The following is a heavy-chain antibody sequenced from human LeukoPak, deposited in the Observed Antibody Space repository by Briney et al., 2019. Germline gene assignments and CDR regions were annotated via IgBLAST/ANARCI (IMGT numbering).Heavy chain of an antibody. V-gene: IGHV1-2*02. J-gene: IGHJ5*02. CDR2: INSNSGGT. D-gene: IGHD4-11*01. Sequence: ASVKVSCKASGYTFTDYYMHWVRQAPGQGLEWMGWINSNSGGTKYAQKFQGRVTMTRDTSISTAYMELSRLRSDDTAVYFCARVETVAGGRVGRFDPWGQGSLVTVSS. CDR1: GYTFTDYY. CDR3: ARVETVAGGRVGRFDP.